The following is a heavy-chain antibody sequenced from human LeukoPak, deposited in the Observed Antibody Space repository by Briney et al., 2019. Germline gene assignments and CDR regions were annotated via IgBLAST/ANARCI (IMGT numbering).Heavy chain of an antibody. Sequence: GGSLRLSCAASGFTFSDYAMSWVRQAPGKGLEWVSAVSGRDTSTYYTDSVKGRFTISRDNSKNTLYLQMNSLSAEDTAIYYCAKWGDYDVLTGYYDSDYWGQGTLVIVYS. CDR2: VSGRDTST. J-gene: IGHJ4*02. V-gene: IGHV3-23*01. CDR1: GFTFSDYA. D-gene: IGHD3-9*01. CDR3: AKWGDYDVLTGYYDSDY.